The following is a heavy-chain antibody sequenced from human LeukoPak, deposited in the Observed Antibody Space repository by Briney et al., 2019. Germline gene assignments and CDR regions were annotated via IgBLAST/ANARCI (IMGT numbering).Heavy chain of an antibody. CDR1: GYTFTSYG. CDR2: IGAYNGNT. CDR3: ARGTLHVLRFLEWLPLDY. Sequence: ASVKVSCKASGYTFTSYGISWVRQAPGQGLEWMGWIGAYNGNTNYAQKLQGRVTMTTDTSTSTAYMELRSLRSDDTAVYYCARGTLHVLRFLEWLPLDYWGQGTLVTVSS. D-gene: IGHD3-3*01. V-gene: IGHV1-18*01. J-gene: IGHJ4*02.